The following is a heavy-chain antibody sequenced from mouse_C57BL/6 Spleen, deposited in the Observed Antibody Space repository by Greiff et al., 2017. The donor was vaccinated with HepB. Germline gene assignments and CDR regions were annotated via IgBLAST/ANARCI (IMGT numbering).Heavy chain of an antibody. CDR3: ARSTPNWDEGAWFAY. J-gene: IGHJ3*01. CDR1: GYTFTSYW. Sequence: QVQLQQPGAELVKPGASVKLSCKASGYTFTSYWMHWVKQRPGQGLEWIGMIHPNSGSTNYNEKFKSKATLTVDKSSSTAYMQLSSLTSEDSAVYYCARSTPNWDEGAWFAYWGQGTLVTVSA. V-gene: IGHV1-64*01. CDR2: IHPNSGST. D-gene: IGHD4-1*01.